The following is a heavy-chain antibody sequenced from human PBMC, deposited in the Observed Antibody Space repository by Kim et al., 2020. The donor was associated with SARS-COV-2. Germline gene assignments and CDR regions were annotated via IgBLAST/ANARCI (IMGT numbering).Heavy chain of an antibody. CDR3: TKVLGYSYYSDNSGYYFAFDD. J-gene: IGHJ4*02. V-gene: IGHV3-23*01. Sequence: GGSLRLSCAASGFTSSSHAMSWVRQAPGKGLEWVSAISGSGDSTFYAESVKGRFTISRDNSKNTLYLQMNSLRAEDTALYYCTKVLGYSYYSDNSGYYFAFDDWGQGTLVTVSS. D-gene: IGHD3-22*01. CDR1: GFTSSSHA. CDR2: ISGSGDST.